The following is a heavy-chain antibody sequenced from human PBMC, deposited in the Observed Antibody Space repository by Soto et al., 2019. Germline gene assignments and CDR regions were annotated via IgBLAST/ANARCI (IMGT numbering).Heavy chain of an antibody. CDR1: GFTVSSNY. CDR3: ARRTAGYPYYFDY. D-gene: IGHD3-9*01. Sequence: GSLRLSCAVSGFTVSSNYMSWVRQAPGKGLEWVSVIYSGGSTYYADSVKGRFTISRDISKNTLYLQMNSLRAEDTAVYYCARRTAGYPYYFDYWGQGTLVTVS. CDR2: IYSGGST. V-gene: IGHV3-53*01. J-gene: IGHJ4*02.